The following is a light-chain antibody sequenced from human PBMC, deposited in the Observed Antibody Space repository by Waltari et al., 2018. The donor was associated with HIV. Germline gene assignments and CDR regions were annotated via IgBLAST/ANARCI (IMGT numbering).Light chain of an antibody. CDR2: YDS. CDR3: QVWAGTSNRV. CDR1: NIGSKS. Sequence: SYVVTQPTSLSVATGKTARMTCGGNNIGSKSVNWYQQKTGQAPVLVIYYDSDRPSGIPERFSGTNSGNTATLTISRVEAGDEAEYYCQVWAGTSNRVFGGGTKLTVL. V-gene: IGLV3-21*04. J-gene: IGLJ2*01.